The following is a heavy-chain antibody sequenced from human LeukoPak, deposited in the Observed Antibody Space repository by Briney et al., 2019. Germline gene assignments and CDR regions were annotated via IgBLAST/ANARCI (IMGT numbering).Heavy chain of an antibody. Sequence: SETLSLTCAVYGGSFSGYYWSWIRQPPGKGLEWIGYMCYSGSTNYNPSLKSRVTISVDTSKNQCSLKLTSVTAADTAVYYCARGRMAYYDSFGYYYFDYWGQGTPVTVSS. CDR2: MCYSGST. J-gene: IGHJ4*02. CDR1: GGSFSGYY. CDR3: ARGRMAYYDSFGYYYFDY. V-gene: IGHV4-59*01. D-gene: IGHD3-22*01.